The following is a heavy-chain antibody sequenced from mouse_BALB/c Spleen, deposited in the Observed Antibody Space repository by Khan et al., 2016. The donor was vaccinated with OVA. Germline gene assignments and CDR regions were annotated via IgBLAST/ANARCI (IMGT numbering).Heavy chain of an antibody. CDR2: IYPGNITT. CDR3: AREDNFVGESMDY. Sequence: QVQLQQPGPELMKPGASVRISCKASGYTFTSYYIHWVKQRPGQGLEWIGWIYPGNITTKYIEKPKGKATLTADKSSSTAYMQLSSLTSEDSAVPFCAREDNFVGESMDYRGQGTTVTVSS. J-gene: IGHJ4*01. D-gene: IGHD1-3*01. CDR1: GYTFTSYY. V-gene: IGHV1S56*01.